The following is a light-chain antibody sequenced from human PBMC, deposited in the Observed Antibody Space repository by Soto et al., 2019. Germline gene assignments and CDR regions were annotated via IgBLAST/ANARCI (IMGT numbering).Light chain of an antibody. V-gene: IGLV2-14*01. CDR3: GSYASATLI. Sequence: QSALTQPASVSGSPGQSITISCTGTSGDIGAYDYVSWFQQYPGKAPTLLIYEVTFRPSGVSSRFSGSKSGNTASLTISGLQTEDEADYYCGSYASATLIFGGGTKLTVL. CDR2: EVT. J-gene: IGLJ2*01. CDR1: SGDIGAYDY.